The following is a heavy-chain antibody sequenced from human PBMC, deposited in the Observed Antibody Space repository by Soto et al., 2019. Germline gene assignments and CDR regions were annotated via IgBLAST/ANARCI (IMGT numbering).Heavy chain of an antibody. J-gene: IGHJ6*02. V-gene: IGHV4-39*01. D-gene: IGHD6-13*01. CDR3: RRSSRYSTDV. Sequence: QLQLQESGPGLVKPSETLSLTCTVSGDSIRSSSYWGWIRQPPGKGLEWIGSIYSTGNTYYNPPLNSQFTISVDTSKNQFSLNVISVTAADTAVYYCRRSSRYSTDVWGQGTTVTVSS. CDR2: IYSTGNT. CDR1: GDSIRSSSY.